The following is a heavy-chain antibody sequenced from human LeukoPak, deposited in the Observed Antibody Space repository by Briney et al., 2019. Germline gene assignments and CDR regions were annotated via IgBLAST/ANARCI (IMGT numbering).Heavy chain of an antibody. CDR1: GFTFGNFW. CDR3: ARGDAFSGDH. V-gene: IGHV3-7*04. J-gene: IGHJ4*02. CDR2: IHPEGDEK. Sequence: GGSLRLSCVASGFTFGNFWMSWVRHSPGRGLEWVANIHPEGDEKYHVESVMGRFTISRDNAESSLFLQMNGLRAEDTAVYYCARGDAFSGDHWGQRTLVTVSS.